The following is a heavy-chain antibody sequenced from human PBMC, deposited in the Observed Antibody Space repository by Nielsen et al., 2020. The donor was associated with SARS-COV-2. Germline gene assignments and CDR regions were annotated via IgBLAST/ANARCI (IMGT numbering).Heavy chain of an antibody. V-gene: IGHV5-10-1*01. CDR2: IDPSDSYT. CDR3: TRHPYEGSSWFFDY. D-gene: IGHD6-13*01. CDR1: GYSFTNYW. J-gene: IGHJ4*02. Sequence: GESLKISCKGSGYSFTNYWISWVRQMPGKGLEWMGRIDPSDSYTNYSPSFEGHVTISAGKSGSTAYLQWSSLKASDTAIYYCTRHPYEGSSWFFDYWGQGSLVTVSS.